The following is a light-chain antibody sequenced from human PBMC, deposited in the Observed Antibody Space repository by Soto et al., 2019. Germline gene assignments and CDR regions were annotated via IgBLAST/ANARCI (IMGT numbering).Light chain of an antibody. CDR2: VEGSGSY. Sequence: QTVVTQSSSASASLGSSVKLTCTLSSGHRSYIIAWHQQQPGTAPRYLMKVEGSGSYNKGSGVPDRFSGSSSGADRYLTMSNLQSEDEADYYCETWDSNIRVFGGGTQLTVL. V-gene: IGLV4-60*03. CDR1: SGHRSYI. CDR3: ETWDSNIRV. J-gene: IGLJ2*01.